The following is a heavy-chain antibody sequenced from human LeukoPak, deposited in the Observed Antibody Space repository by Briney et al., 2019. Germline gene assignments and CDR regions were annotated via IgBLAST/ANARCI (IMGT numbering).Heavy chain of an antibody. V-gene: IGHV4-59*08. J-gene: IGHJ5*02. CDR2: IYYSGST. CDR1: GGSISSYY. D-gene: IGHD2-8*01. Sequence: NPSETLSLTCTVSGGSISSYYWSWIRQPPGKGLEWIGFIYYSGSTNYNPSPKSRVTISVDTSKNQFSLNLSSVTAADTAIYYCARLKDGVFGPWGQGTLVTVSS. CDR3: ARLKDGVFGP.